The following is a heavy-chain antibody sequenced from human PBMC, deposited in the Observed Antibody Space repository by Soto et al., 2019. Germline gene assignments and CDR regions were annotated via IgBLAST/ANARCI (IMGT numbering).Heavy chain of an antibody. CDR1: GGSISVYY. D-gene: IGHD1-26*01. V-gene: IGHV4-59*01. J-gene: IGHJ4*02. CDR3: ARGVGSSPPRY. Sequence: PSETLSLTCTISGGSISVYYWGWVRQPPGHELEWIGYIYASGSPYYNPSLRSRVTISADTSKNQISLKLTSPTAADTAVYYCARGVGSSPPRYWGRGTLVTVS. CDR2: IYASGSP.